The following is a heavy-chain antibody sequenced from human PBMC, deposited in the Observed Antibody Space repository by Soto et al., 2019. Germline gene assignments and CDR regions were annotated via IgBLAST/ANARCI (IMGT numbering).Heavy chain of an antibody. V-gene: IGHV1-69*01. J-gene: IGHJ4*02. CDR1: GGIFSSYA. CDR2: VIPILGQA. Sequence: QVQLVQSGAEVQKPGSSVKVSCKASGGIFSSYAISWLRQAPGQGLEWMGAVIPILGQAYYAQNFQDRVTITADESTRTAYMDLISLRSDATAVYFCARVGGVGAPPGADYWGQGTLVTVSS. CDR3: ARVGGVGAPPGADY. D-gene: IGHD1-26*01.